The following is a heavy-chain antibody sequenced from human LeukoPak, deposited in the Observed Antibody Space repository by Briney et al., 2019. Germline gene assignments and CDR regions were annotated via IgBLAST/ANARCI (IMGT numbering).Heavy chain of an antibody. CDR3: ARTRMYSSGWYLEY. Sequence: QTGGSLRLYCAASGFALSSHWMTWVRQVPGRGPEWVANVNRDGSETYYLDSVKGRFTISKDNAKNSLYLQMNSLRAEDTALYHCARTRMYSSGWYLEYWGQGTLVTVSS. D-gene: IGHD6-19*01. J-gene: IGHJ4*02. CDR2: VNRDGSET. V-gene: IGHV3-7*03. CDR1: GFALSSHW.